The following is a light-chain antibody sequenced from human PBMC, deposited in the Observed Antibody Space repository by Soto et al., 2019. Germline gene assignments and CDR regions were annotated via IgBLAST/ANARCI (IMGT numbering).Light chain of an antibody. Sequence: AIQVTHAPPSLSASGGDRVTITGRASQGINNDLAWYQQKPGKAPKLLIYGATNLHTGVPSRFSGSGSGTDFTLTISSLQPEDFATYYCLQDPNYPWTFGQGTKVDIK. CDR3: LQDPNYPWT. CDR2: GAT. V-gene: IGKV1-6*01. J-gene: IGKJ1*01. CDR1: QGINND.